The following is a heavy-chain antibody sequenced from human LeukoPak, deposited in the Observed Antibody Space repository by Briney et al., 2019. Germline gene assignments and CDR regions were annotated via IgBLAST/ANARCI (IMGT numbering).Heavy chain of an antibody. CDR2: ISSSSSTI. Sequence: PGGSLRLSCAASGFTFSSYSMNWVRQAPGKGLEWVSYISSSSSTIYYADSVKGRFTISRDNAKNSLYLQMNSLRAEDTAVYYCARVGREYYDFWSGYLKGNWFDPWGQGTLVTVSS. CDR3: ARVGREYYDFWSGYLKGNWFDP. V-gene: IGHV3-48*01. J-gene: IGHJ5*02. D-gene: IGHD3-3*01. CDR1: GFTFSSYS.